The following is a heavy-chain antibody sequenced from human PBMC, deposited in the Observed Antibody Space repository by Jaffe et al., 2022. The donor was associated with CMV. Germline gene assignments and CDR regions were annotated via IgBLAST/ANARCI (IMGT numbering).Heavy chain of an antibody. D-gene: IGHD6-25*01. CDR1: GGSFNDHS. CDR3: ARGSSIGAAGTGYFFDG. V-gene: IGHV4-34*02. J-gene: IGHJ4*02. Sequence: QVQLQQWGAGLLKPSETLSLTCAVYGGSFNDHSWNWIRQFPGRELEWIGKIYHGRSTLYSPYLKSRVTISTDTSEKHVSLTLKSVNAADTAVYYCARGSSIGAAGTGYFFDGWGQGTLVTVSS. CDR2: IYHGRST.